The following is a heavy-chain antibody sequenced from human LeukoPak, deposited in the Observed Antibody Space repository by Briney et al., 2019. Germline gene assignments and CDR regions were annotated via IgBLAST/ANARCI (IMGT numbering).Heavy chain of an antibody. J-gene: IGHJ4*02. CDR1: GFTFSSYR. Sequence: GSLRLSGAASGFTFSSYRMHWVRQAPGKGLLWVSRINGDGSGINYADSVKGRFTVSRDNAKNTLYLQMNSLRDEDTAVYYCVTGLDSRGNSWGQGTLVTVSS. CDR2: INGDGSGI. V-gene: IGHV3-74*01. D-gene: IGHD1-26*01. CDR3: VTGLDSRGNS.